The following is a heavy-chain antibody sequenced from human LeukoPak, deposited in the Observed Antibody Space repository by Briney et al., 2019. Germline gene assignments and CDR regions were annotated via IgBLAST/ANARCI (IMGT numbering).Heavy chain of an antibody. J-gene: IGHJ5*02. D-gene: IGHD6-6*01. CDR1: GGTVSSNSAA. CDR2: TYYRSKWYN. CDR3: ARGSRSSKKISNWFDP. V-gene: IGHV6-1*01. Sequence: SQTLSLTCAISGGTVSSNSAAWSWLRQSPSRGLEWLGSTYYRSKWYNDYAVSVRSRITITSDTSKNQFSLQLISVTPEDTAVYYCARGSRSSKKISNWFDPWGQGTLVTVSS.